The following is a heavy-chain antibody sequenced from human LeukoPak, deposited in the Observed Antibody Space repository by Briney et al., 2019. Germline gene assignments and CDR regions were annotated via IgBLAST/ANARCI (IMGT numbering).Heavy chain of an antibody. CDR3: AKENGYKTTHFDY. Sequence: GGSLRLSCVASGFSFSSYAMSWVRQAPGKGLEWVSTVNGSGGNRYYADSVKGRFTISRDNSRNTQYLQMSSLRAEDTALYYCAKENGYKTTHFDYWGQGTLVTVSS. D-gene: IGHD5-24*01. V-gene: IGHV3-23*01. CDR1: GFSFSSYA. CDR2: VNGSGGNR. J-gene: IGHJ4*02.